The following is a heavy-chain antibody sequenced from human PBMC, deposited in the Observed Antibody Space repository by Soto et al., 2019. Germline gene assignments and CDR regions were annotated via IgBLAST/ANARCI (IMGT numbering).Heavy chain of an antibody. J-gene: IGHJ4*02. Sequence: QVQLQESGPGLVKPSETLSLTCTVSSGSISGSYWAWIRQPPGKGLEYIGHIYYTGSTNYSPSLQSRVTMSVDTSKTQFSLKLTSVTAADTAVYYCARHATGGTYPLDYWGQGTLVTVSS. D-gene: IGHD1-26*01. CDR1: SGSISGSY. CDR3: ARHATGGTYPLDY. V-gene: IGHV4-59*08. CDR2: IYYTGST.